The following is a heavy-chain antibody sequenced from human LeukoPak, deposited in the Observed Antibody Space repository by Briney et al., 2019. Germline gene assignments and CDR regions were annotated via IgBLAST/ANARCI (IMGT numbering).Heavy chain of an antibody. J-gene: IGHJ4*02. V-gene: IGHV1-18*01. CDR2: ISAYNGNT. CDR3: ARDQTYYGSGSYYGY. CDR1: SYTFTSYG. D-gene: IGHD3-10*01. Sequence: ASVKVSCKASSYTFTSYGISWVRQAPGQGLEWMGWISAYNGNTNYAQKLQGRVTMTTDTSTSTAYMELRSLRSDDTAVYYCARDQTYYGSGSYYGYWGQGTLVTVSS.